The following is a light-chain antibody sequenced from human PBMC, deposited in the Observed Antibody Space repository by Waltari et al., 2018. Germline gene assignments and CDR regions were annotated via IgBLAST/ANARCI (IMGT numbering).Light chain of an antibody. CDR1: QSVSSSY. CDR2: ATS. Sequence: EIVLTQSPGTLSLSPGERATLSCRASQSVSSSYFAWYQQKPGQAPRILIFATSSRATDISDRFSGSGSGTDFTLTISRLEPEDSAVYYCKQYDNSPVTFGQGTKLEI. V-gene: IGKV3-20*01. J-gene: IGKJ2*01. CDR3: KQYDNSPVT.